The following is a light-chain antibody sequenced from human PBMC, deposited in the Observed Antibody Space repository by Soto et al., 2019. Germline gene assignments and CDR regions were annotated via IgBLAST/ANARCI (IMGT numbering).Light chain of an antibody. CDR1: QSVTNNY. Sequence: EIVLTQSPGTLSLSPGERATLSCRASQSVTNNYLDWFQQKPGQAPRLLIYDASIRADGIPDRFSGSGSETDFTHTISRLEPEESAVYYCQQCSFSPRTFGQGTKVDIK. CDR2: DAS. V-gene: IGKV3-20*01. CDR3: QQCSFSPRT. J-gene: IGKJ1*01.